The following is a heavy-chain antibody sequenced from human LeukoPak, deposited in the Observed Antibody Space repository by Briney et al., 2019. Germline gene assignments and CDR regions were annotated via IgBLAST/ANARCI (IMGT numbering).Heavy chain of an antibody. D-gene: IGHD6-19*01. V-gene: IGHV3-33*01. J-gene: IGHJ4*02. Sequence: GRSLRLSCAASGFTFSSYGMHWVRQAPGKGLEWVAVIWYDGSNKYYADSVKGRFTISRDNSKNTLYLQMNSLRAEDTAVYYRARDLGIAVDLAGPDYWGQGTLVTVSS. CDR1: GFTFSSYG. CDR2: IWYDGSNK. CDR3: ARDLGIAVDLAGPDY.